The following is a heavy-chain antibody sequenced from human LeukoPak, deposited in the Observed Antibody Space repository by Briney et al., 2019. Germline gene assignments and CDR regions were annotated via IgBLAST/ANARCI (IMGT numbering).Heavy chain of an antibody. V-gene: IGHV4-34*01. Sequence: SETLSLTCAVYGGSFSGYYWSWIRQPPGKGLEWIGEINHSGSTSYNPSLKSRVTISVDTSKNQFSLKLSSVTAADTAVYYCARGYNGMGAVAGVFDYWGQGTLVTVSS. CDR2: INHSGST. CDR1: GGSFSGYY. CDR3: ARGYNGMGAVAGVFDY. D-gene: IGHD6-19*01. J-gene: IGHJ4*02.